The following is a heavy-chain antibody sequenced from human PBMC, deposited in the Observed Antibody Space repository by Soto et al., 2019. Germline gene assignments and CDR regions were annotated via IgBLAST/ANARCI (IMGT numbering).Heavy chain of an antibody. Sequence: SGPTLVNPTQTLTLTCTFSWFSLSTSGVGVGWIRQPPGKALEWLALIYWNDGKRYSPSLKSRLTITEETSKNQVVFTMTTMDPVDTATYCSAHFSPVAGSPHYDSWSQGALDTVSS. J-gene: IGHJ4*02. V-gene: IGHV2-5*01. CDR3: AHFSPVAGSPHYDS. CDR1: WFSLSTSGVG. D-gene: IGHD6-19*01. CDR2: IYWNDGK.